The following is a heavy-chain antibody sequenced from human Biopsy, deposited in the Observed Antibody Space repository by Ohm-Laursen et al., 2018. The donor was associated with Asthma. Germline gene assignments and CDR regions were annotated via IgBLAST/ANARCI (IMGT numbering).Heavy chain of an antibody. CDR1: GGTFSNFA. V-gene: IGHV1-69*13. D-gene: IGHD6-19*01. J-gene: IGHJ6*02. CDR2: VMTVFGTT. CDR3: ARCQVGYSSGWSLLLKKIYYAGMDV. Sequence: SVKVSCKAPGGTFSNFAISWVRQAPGQGLEWLGGVMTVFGTTNYAQKFQGRVTITADESTSTAYMEVTSLRSEDTAIYYCARCQVGYSSGWSLLLKKIYYAGMDVWGQGTAVTVSS.